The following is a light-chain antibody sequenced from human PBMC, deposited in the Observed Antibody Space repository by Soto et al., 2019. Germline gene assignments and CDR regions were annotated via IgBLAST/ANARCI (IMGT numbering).Light chain of an antibody. V-gene: IGKV1-5*01. CDR2: DVS. Sequence: DIQMTQSPSTLSVSVGDRVTITCRASQSISNWLAWYQQNPGEAPTLLIYDVSRVESTVPSRFNRSGSGTEFTLTINRLQPDHFETYYCQQDDSYYTFGQGNKVAIQ. CDR3: QQDDSYYT. J-gene: IGKJ2*01. CDR1: QSISNW.